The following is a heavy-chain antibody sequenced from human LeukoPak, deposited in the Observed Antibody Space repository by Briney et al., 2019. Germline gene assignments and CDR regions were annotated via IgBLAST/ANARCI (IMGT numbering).Heavy chain of an antibody. CDR2: IYYSGST. Sequence: SETLSLTCTVSGGSISSSSYYWGWLRQPPGKGLEWIVSIYYSGSTYYNPSLKSRVTISVDTSKNQFSLKLSSVTAADTAVYYCATAYDYVWGSYRPRDAFDIWGQGTMVTVSS. CDR3: ATAYDYVWGSYRPRDAFDI. D-gene: IGHD3-16*02. CDR1: GGSISSSSYY. V-gene: IGHV4-39*01. J-gene: IGHJ3*02.